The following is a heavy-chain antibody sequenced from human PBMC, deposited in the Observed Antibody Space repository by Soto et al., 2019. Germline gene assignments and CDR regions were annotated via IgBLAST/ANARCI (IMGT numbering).Heavy chain of an antibody. V-gene: IGHV4-31*03. CDR3: GRFIPEPVRDS. Sequence: SETLSLTCTVSGGSISSGGYYWSWIRQHPGKGLEWIGYIYYSGSTYYNPSLKSRVTISVDTSKNQFSLKLSSVTAADTAVYYWGRFIPEPVRDSGGQETLVTVSS. CDR1: GGSISSGGYY. J-gene: IGHJ4*02. CDR2: IYYSGST. D-gene: IGHD1-1*01.